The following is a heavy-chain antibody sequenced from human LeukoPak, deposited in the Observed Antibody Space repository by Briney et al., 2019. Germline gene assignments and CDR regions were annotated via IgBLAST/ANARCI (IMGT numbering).Heavy chain of an antibody. CDR1: GFTFSSYS. CDR3: ARGFTIFGVVSDY. D-gene: IGHD3-3*01. J-gene: IGHJ4*02. Sequence: GGSLRLSCAASGFTFSSYSMTWVRQAPGKGLEWVSSISSSSSYIYYADSVKGRFTISRDNSKNTLYLQMNSLRAEDTAVYYCARGFTIFGVVSDYWGQGTLVTVSS. CDR2: ISSSSSYI. V-gene: IGHV3-21*01.